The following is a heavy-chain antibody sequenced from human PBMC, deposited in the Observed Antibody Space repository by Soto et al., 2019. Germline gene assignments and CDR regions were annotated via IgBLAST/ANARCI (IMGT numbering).Heavy chain of an antibody. CDR3: ARQSYGYGPMGDYFDY. CDR2: IYPGDSDT. V-gene: IGHV5-51*01. Sequence: PGESLKISCKGSGYSFTSYWIGWVRQMPGKGLEWMGIIYPGDSDTRYSPSFQGQVTISADKSISTAYLQWSSLKASDTAMYYCARQSYGYGPMGDYFDYWGQGTLVTVSS. D-gene: IGHD5-18*01. J-gene: IGHJ4*02. CDR1: GYSFTSYW.